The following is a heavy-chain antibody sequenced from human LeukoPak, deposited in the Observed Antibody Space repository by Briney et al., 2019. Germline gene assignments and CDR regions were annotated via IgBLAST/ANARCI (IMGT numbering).Heavy chain of an antibody. Sequence: ASVKVSCKASGYTFTGYYMHWVRQAPGQGLEWMGWINPNSGGTNYAQKFQGRVTMTRDTSISTAYMELSRLRSDGTAVYYCARSVKEGYCSSTSCPEFDYWGQGTLVTVSS. D-gene: IGHD2-2*01. CDR1: GYTFTGYY. CDR2: INPNSGGT. J-gene: IGHJ4*02. CDR3: ARSVKEGYCSSTSCPEFDY. V-gene: IGHV1-2*02.